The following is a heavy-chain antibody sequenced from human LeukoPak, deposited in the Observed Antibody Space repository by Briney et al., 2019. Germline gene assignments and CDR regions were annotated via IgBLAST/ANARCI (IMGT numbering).Heavy chain of an antibody. CDR1: GGSFSGYY. CDR3: ARVKPGVWFDP. Sequence: PSEALSLTCAVYGGSFSGYYWSWVRQAPGKGLEWIGSIYYSGSTYYNPSLKSRVTISVDTSKNQFSLKLSSVTAADTAVYYCARVKPGVWFDPWGQGTLVTVSS. J-gene: IGHJ5*02. V-gene: IGHV4-34*01. CDR2: IYYSGST. D-gene: IGHD1-14*01.